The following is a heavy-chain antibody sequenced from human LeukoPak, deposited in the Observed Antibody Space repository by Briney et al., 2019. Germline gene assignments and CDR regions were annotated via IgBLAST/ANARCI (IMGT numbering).Heavy chain of an antibody. V-gene: IGHV4-31*03. Sequence: SETLSLTCTVSGGSISSGGYYWSWIRQHPGKGLEWIGYIYYSGSTYYNPSLKSRVTISVDTSKNQFSLKLSSVTAADTAVYYCARDSLAEYGSSSFFDYWGQGTLVTVSS. D-gene: IGHD6-6*01. CDR2: IYYSGST. CDR1: GGSISSGGYY. J-gene: IGHJ4*02. CDR3: ARDSLAEYGSSSFFDY.